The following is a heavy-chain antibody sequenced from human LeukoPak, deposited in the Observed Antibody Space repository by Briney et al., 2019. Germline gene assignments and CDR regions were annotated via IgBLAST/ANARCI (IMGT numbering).Heavy chain of an antibody. CDR1: GGSFSGYY. CDR2: INHSGST. D-gene: IGHD2-15*01. CDR3: ARGGECGSCDGFDM. J-gene: IGHJ3*02. V-gene: IGHV4-34*01. Sequence: SETLSLTCAVNGGSFSGYYWIWIRQPPAKGLEWIGEINHSGSTNYNPSLKSRVTISVDTSKNQFSLKLSSVTAADTAVYYCARGGECGSCDGFDMWGQGIMITVSS.